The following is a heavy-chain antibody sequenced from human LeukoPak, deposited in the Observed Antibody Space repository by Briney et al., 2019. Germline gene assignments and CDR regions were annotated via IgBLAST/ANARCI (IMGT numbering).Heavy chain of an antibody. J-gene: IGHJ4*02. V-gene: IGHV4-34*01. Sequence: SETLSLTCAVYGGSFSGYYWTWIRRPPGKGLERIGEINHSGITNYNPSLKSRVTISVDTSKNQFSLKLSSVTAADTAVYYCARGEDYYDQWYFDYWGQGTLVTVSS. CDR2: INHSGIT. CDR3: ARGEDYYDQWYFDY. CDR1: GGSFSGYY. D-gene: IGHD3-22*01.